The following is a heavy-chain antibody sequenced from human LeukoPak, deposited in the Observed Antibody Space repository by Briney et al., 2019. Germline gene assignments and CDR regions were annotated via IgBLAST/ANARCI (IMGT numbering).Heavy chain of an antibody. CDR2: IIPILGIA. CDR3: AGGESTVVTGGGDI. D-gene: IGHD4-23*01. CDR1: GGTFSSYT. J-gene: IGHJ3*02. V-gene: IGHV1-69*02. Sequence: GASVKVSCKASGGTFSSYTISWVRQAPGQGLEGMGRIIPILGIANYAQKFQGRVTITATKSTSTAYMELSSLRSEDTAVYYCAGGESTVVTGGGDIWGQGTMVTVSS.